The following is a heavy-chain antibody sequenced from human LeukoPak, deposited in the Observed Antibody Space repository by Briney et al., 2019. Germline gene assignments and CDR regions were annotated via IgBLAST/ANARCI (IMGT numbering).Heavy chain of an antibody. CDR2: IWYDGSNK. Sequence: GGSLRLSCAASGFTFSSYGMHWVRQAPGKGLEWVAVIWYDGSNKYYADSVKGRSTISRDNSKNTLYLQMNSLRAEDTAVYYCARDPSMVRGPYYFDYWGQGTLVTVSS. CDR3: ARDPSMVRGPYYFDY. D-gene: IGHD3-10*01. J-gene: IGHJ4*02. V-gene: IGHV3-33*01. CDR1: GFTFSSYG.